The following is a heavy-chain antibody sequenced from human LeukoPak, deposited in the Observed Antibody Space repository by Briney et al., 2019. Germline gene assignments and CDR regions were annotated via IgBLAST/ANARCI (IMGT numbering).Heavy chain of an antibody. J-gene: IGHJ4*02. CDR3: ASPFYRNSGSYSAFDY. Sequence: ASVKVSCKASGYTFTGYYMHWVRQAPGQGLEWMGWINPNSGGTNYAQKFQGRVTMTRDTSISTAYMELSRLRSDDTAVYYCASPFYRNSGSYSAFDYWGQGTLVTVSS. D-gene: IGHD1-26*01. CDR1: GYTFTGYY. CDR2: INPNSGGT. V-gene: IGHV1-2*02.